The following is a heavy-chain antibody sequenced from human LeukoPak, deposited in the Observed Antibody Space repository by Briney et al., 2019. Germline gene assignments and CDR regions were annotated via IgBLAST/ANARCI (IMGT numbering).Heavy chain of an antibody. D-gene: IGHD3-22*01. J-gene: IGHJ2*01. Sequence: SETLSLTCTVSGGSISSYYWRWIRQPPGKGLEWIGYIYYSGSTNYNPSLKSRVTISVDTSKNQFSLKLSSVTAADTAVYYCARLSDYYDSTSYWYFDLWGRGTLVTVSS. CDR1: GGSISSYY. CDR2: IYYSGST. V-gene: IGHV4-59*08. CDR3: ARLSDYYDSTSYWYFDL.